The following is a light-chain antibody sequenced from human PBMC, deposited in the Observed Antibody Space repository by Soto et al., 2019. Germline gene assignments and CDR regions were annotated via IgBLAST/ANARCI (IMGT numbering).Light chain of an antibody. CDR1: QSIDRH. V-gene: IGKV1-39*01. J-gene: IGKJ1*01. Sequence: DIQMTQSPSALSASVGDRVSITCRASQSIDRHLNWYQQKPGKAPKLLIHAASTLQSGVPSRFRGSGSGTEFTLTISSLQLEDFVTYYCQHAYITPWTFGQGTKVDIK. CDR2: AAS. CDR3: QHAYITPWT.